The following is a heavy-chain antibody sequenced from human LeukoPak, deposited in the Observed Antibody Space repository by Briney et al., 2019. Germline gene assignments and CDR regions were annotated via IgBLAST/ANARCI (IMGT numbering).Heavy chain of an antibody. D-gene: IGHD4-17*01. Sequence: SETLSLTCTVSGGSISSYYRSWIRQPPGKGLEWIGYIYYSGSTYYNPSLKSRVTISVDTSKNQFSLKLSSVTAADTAVYYCARDSTVYGDLGYWGQGTLVTVSS. CDR1: GGSISSYY. CDR3: ARDSTVYGDLGY. CDR2: IYYSGST. J-gene: IGHJ4*02. V-gene: IGHV4-59*06.